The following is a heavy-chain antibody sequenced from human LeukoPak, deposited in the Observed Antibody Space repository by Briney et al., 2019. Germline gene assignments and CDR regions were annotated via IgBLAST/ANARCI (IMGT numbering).Heavy chain of an antibody. Sequence: ASVKVSCKVSGYTLTELSMHWVRQAPGKGLEWMGGFDPEDGETIYAQKFQGRVTMTEDTSTDTAYMELSSLRSDDTAVYYCATVAYCGGDCYSSTRGEPYNWFDPWGQGTLVTVSS. V-gene: IGHV1-24*01. CDR2: FDPEDGET. D-gene: IGHD2-21*02. CDR1: GYTLTELS. CDR3: ATVAYCGGDCYSSTRGEPYNWFDP. J-gene: IGHJ5*02.